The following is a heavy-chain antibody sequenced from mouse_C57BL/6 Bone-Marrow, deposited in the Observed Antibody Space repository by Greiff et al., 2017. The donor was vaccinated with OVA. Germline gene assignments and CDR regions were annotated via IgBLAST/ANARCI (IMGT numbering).Heavy chain of an antibody. V-gene: IGHV5-4*01. CDR3: ARDGDYYSNYEGYFDY. D-gene: IGHD2-5*01. CDR2: ISDGGSYT. J-gene: IGHJ2*01. CDR1: GFTFSSYA. Sequence: EVQRVESGGGLVKPGGSLKLSCAASGFTFSSYAMSWVRQTPEKRLEWVATISDGGSYTYYPDNVKGRFTISRDNAKNNLYLQMSHLKSEDTAMYYCARDGDYYSNYEGYFDYWGQGTTRTVSS.